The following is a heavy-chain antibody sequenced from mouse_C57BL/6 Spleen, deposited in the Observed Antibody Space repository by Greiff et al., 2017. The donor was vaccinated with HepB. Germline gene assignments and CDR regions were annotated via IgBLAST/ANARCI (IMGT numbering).Heavy chain of an antibody. Sequence: EVKLEESGPGLVKPSQSLSLTCSVTGYSITSGYYWNWIRQFPGNKLEWMGYISYDGSNNYNPSLKNQISITRDTSKNQFFLKLNSVTTEDTATYYCARGGSSGTGFAYWGQGTLVTVSA. V-gene: IGHV3-6*01. CDR1: GYSITSGYY. CDR3: ARGGSSGTGFAY. CDR2: ISYDGSN. D-gene: IGHD3-2*02. J-gene: IGHJ3*01.